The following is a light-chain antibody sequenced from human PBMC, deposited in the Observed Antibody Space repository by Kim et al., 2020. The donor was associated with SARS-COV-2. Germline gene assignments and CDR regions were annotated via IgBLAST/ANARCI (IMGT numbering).Light chain of an antibody. CDR3: QSYDSGHVV. CDR2: GDI. CDR1: YNSGQAYD. J-gene: IGLJ2*01. Sequence: GGRGSTVTSSCSGYNSGQAYDGHRYQQLTGPAPTIPIYGDIHRAAGVRDPGSDSKSGASASLASTGLQDEDEADYFCQSYDSGHVVFGGGTQLTVL. V-gene: IGLV1-40*03.